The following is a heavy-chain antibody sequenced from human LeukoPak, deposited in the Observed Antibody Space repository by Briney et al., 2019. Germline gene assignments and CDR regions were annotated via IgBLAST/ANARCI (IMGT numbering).Heavy chain of an antibody. D-gene: IGHD3/OR15-3a*01. Sequence: ASVKVSCKASGYTFTSYGISWVRQAPEQGLEWMGWISAYNGNTNYAQKLQGRVTMTTDISTSTAYMELRSLRSDDTAVYYRARVSRGTGDYWGQGTLVTVSS. CDR3: ARVSRGTGDY. CDR2: ISAYNGNT. J-gene: IGHJ4*02. V-gene: IGHV1-18*01. CDR1: GYTFTSYG.